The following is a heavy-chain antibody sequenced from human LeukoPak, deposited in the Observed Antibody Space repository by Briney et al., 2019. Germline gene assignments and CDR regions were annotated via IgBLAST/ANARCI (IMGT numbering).Heavy chain of an antibody. J-gene: IGHJ4*02. CDR1: GFSFRSYG. V-gene: IGHV3-30*02. Sequence: PGGSLRLSCAAPGFSFRSYGMQWVRQAPGKGPEWVAFIRYDGRDKYYAGSVKGRFTVTRDNSKDTLYLQMNSLRAEDTAVYYCAKDRAKYYDSSALDYWGQGTLVTVSS. CDR2: IRYDGRDK. D-gene: IGHD3-22*01. CDR3: AKDRAKYYDSSALDY.